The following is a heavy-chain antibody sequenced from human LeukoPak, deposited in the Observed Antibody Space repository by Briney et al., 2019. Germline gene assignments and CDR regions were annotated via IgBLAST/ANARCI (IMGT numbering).Heavy chain of an antibody. J-gene: IGHJ6*03. V-gene: IGHV4-34*01. D-gene: IGHD3-22*01. CDR3: ARLLLPSTPYYYYYYMDV. CDR1: GGSFSGYY. Sequence: ASETLSLTCAVYGGSFSGYYWSWIRQPPGKGLEWIGEINHSGSTNYNPSLKSRVTMSVDTSKNQFSLKLSSVTAADTAVYYCARLLLPSTPYYYYYYMDVWGKGTTVTVSS. CDR2: INHSGST.